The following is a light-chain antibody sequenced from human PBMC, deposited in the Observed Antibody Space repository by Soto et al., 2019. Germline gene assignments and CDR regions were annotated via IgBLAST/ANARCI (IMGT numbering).Light chain of an antibody. CDR3: QQYYSYGVT. J-gene: IGKJ3*01. V-gene: IGKV1-8*01. Sequence: AIRMTQSPSSLSASTGDRVTITCRASQGISSYLAWYQQKPGKAPKLLIYAASTLQSGVPSRFSGSGSGTDFTLTIICLQSEDFATYYCQQYYSYGVTFGPGTKVDIK. CDR2: AAS. CDR1: QGISSY.